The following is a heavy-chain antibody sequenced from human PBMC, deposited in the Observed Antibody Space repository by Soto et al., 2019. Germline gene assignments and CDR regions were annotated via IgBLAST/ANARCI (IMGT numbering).Heavy chain of an antibody. D-gene: IGHD2-15*01. CDR1: GYTFTSYD. Sequence: ASVKVSCKASGYTFTSYDINWVRQATGQGLEWMGWMNPNSGNASYAQKFQGRVTMTRNASISTAYMELSSLRSEDTAVYYCARGYCSGGSCYLADYWGQGTLVTAPQ. CDR3: ARGYCSGGSCYLADY. CDR2: MNPNSGNA. V-gene: IGHV1-8*01. J-gene: IGHJ4*02.